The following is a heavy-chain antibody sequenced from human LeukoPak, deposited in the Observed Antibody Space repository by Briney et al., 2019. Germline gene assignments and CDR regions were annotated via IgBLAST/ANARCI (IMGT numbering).Heavy chain of an antibody. D-gene: IGHD6-13*01. Sequence: SVKVSCKSSGYTFTDYYMHCVRQAPGQRLEWMGWINPNSGGTNYAKKFQCRVTMTTDTSISPAYMEVSRLRSDDSAVYYCARVRIGQQLDKYYYYAMDVWGQGTTVTVSS. V-gene: IGHV1-2*02. CDR3: ARVRIGQQLDKYYYYAMDV. CDR2: INPNSGGT. CDR1: GYTFTDYY. J-gene: IGHJ6*01.